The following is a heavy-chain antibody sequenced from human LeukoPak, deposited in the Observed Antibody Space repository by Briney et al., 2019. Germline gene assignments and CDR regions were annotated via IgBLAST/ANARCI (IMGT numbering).Heavy chain of an antibody. D-gene: IGHD3-10*01. J-gene: IGHJ6*03. Sequence: ASVKVSCKASGYTFTGYYMHWVRQAPGQGLEWMGWINPNSGGTNYAQKFQGRVTMTRDTSISTAYMELSRLRSDDTAVYYCARDRTYYGSGSYYNVVRAYYMDVWGKGTTVTISS. V-gene: IGHV1-2*02. CDR2: INPNSGGT. CDR3: ARDRTYYGSGSYYNVVRAYYMDV. CDR1: GYTFTGYY.